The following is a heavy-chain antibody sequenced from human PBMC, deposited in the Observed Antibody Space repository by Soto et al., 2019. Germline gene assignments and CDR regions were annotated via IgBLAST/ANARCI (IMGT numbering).Heavy chain of an antibody. Sequence: QVQLVKSGGGVVQPGRSLRLSCAASGFTFSSYAMHWVRQAPGKGLEWVAVISYDGSNKYYADSVKGRFTISRDNSKNTLYLQMNSLRADDTAVYYCASTLDVWGQGTTVTVSS. J-gene: IGHJ6*02. CDR2: ISYDGSNK. CDR3: ASTLDV. CDR1: GFTFSSYA. V-gene: IGHV3-30-3*01.